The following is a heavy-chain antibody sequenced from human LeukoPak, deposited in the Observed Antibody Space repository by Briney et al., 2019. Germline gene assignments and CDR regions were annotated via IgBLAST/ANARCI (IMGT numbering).Heavy chain of an antibody. V-gene: IGHV4-39*01. Sequence: PSETLSLTCTVSGGSISSSSYYWGWIRQPPGKGLEWIGSIYYSGSTYYNPSLKSRVTISVDTSKNQFSLKLSSVTAADTAVYYCARSHSGSYSYYFDYWGQGTLVTVSS. CDR1: GGSISSSSYY. CDR3: ARSHSGSYSYYFDY. J-gene: IGHJ4*02. CDR2: IYYSGST. D-gene: IGHD3-10*01.